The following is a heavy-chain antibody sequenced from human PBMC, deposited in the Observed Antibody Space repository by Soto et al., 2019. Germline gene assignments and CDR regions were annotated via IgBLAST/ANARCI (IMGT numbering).Heavy chain of an antibody. V-gene: IGHV3-30-3*01. Sequence: QVQLAESGGGVVQPGGSLRLSCAASGFTFSSYTMHWVRQAPGKGLEWVAVVSHDGSQRYAADSVKGRFTASRDNSKSTLFLQMDSLRGEDTALYYCAKDSGTIYGVINYPFDYWGHGTLVTVSS. CDR1: GFTFSSYT. J-gene: IGHJ4*01. D-gene: IGHD3-3*01. CDR3: AKDSGTIYGVINYPFDY. CDR2: VSHDGSQR.